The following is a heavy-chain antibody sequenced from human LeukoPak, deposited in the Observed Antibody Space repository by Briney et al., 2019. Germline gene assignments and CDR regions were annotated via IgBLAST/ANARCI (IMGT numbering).Heavy chain of an antibody. D-gene: IGHD2-2*01. V-gene: IGHV3-21*01. Sequence: GGSLRLSCAGSGFPFSTYTMNWVRQAPGKGLEWVSSIGSSSSHIYYADSVKGRFTASRDNAKNSLYLQMNSLGVEDTAVYFRAIGEGYCSSPNCRGIRSWFVPWGQGTLVTVSS. CDR2: IGSSSSHI. CDR3: AIGEGYCSSPNCRGIRSWFVP. CDR1: GFPFSTYT. J-gene: IGHJ5*02.